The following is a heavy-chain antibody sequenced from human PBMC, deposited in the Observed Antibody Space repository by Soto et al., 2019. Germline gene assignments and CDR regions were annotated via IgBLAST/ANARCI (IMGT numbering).Heavy chain of an antibody. CDR3: ERPMYSTNWSWSFAI. CDR2: IDPGHSDT. D-gene: IGHD6-13*01. V-gene: IGHV5-51*01. J-gene: IGHJ3*02. Sequence: YWILIRQHRGKGLELIGYIDPGHSDTTYSPSFQGQVTASADKSISTAYLQRSSLKASDTAMYYCERPMYSTNWSWSFAIWGQGTMVT. CDR1: YW.